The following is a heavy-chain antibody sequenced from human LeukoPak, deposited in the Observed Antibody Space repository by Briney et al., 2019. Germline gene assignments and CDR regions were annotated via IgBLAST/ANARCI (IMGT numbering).Heavy chain of an antibody. J-gene: IGHJ6*02. V-gene: IGHV3-53*04. D-gene: IGHD3-3*01. Sequence: GGSLRLSCAASGFTFSSYGMHWVRQAPGKGLEWVSLIYSAGGTYYTDSVKGRFTISRHSSKNTLYLQMNSLRGGDTAVYYCARFLGRITISGVVPYGMDVWGQGTTVTVSS. CDR1: GFTFSSYG. CDR2: IYSAGGT. CDR3: ARFLGRITISGVVPYGMDV.